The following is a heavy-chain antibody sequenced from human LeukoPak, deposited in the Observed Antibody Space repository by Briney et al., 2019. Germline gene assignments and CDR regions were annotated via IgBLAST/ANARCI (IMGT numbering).Heavy chain of an antibody. CDR2: VNSDGSWT. CDR1: GNYW. J-gene: IGHJ4*02. D-gene: IGHD2/OR15-2a*01. Sequence: GGSLRLSCAASGNYWMHWVRQAPGKGLVWVSHVNSDGSWTSYADSVKGRFTISKDNAKNTVYLQMNSLGAEDTAVYYCVSFYETYWGRGTLVTVSS. V-gene: IGHV3-74*01. CDR3: VSFYETY.